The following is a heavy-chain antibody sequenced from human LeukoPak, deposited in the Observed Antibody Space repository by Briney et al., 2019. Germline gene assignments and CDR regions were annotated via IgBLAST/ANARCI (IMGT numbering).Heavy chain of an antibody. Sequence: ASVKVSCKVSGYTLTELSMHWVRQAPGKGLEWMGGFDPEDGETIYAQKFQGRVTMTEDTSTDTAYMELSSLRSEDTAVYYCATAGIVVITNSPLLGAFDIWGQGTMVTVSS. D-gene: IGHD3-22*01. V-gene: IGHV1-24*01. J-gene: IGHJ3*02. CDR1: GYTLTELS. CDR2: FDPEDGET. CDR3: ATAGIVVITNSPLLGAFDI.